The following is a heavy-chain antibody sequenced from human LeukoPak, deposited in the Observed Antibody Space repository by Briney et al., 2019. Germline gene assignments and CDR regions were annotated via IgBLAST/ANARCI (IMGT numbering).Heavy chain of an antibody. J-gene: IGHJ6*02. CDR3: ARDRYYDFWSGYFYGMDV. Sequence: GGSLRLSCAASGFTFSGFSMSWVRQAPGKGLEWVSVIYSGGSTYYADSVKGRFTISRDNSKNTLYLQMNSLRAEDTAVYYCARDRYYDFWSGYFYGMDVWGQGTTVTVSS. CDR1: GFTFSGFS. D-gene: IGHD3-3*01. CDR2: IYSGGST. V-gene: IGHV3-53*01.